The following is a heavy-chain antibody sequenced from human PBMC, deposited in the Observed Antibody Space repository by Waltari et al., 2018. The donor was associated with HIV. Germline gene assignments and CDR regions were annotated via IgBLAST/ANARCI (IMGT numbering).Heavy chain of an antibody. Sequence: QVQLQESGPGLVEPSETLSLTCTVSGGSISNYYWNWIRQPPGRGLEWIGYIFYSGSTKYNPSLESRITISVDTSKNQFSLNLSSVTAADTAVYYCARHSSFNMPFDYWGQGTLVTVSS. J-gene: IGHJ4*02. CDR2: IFYSGST. CDR1: GGSISNYY. CDR3: ARHSSFNMPFDY. V-gene: IGHV4-59*08. D-gene: IGHD2-2*01.